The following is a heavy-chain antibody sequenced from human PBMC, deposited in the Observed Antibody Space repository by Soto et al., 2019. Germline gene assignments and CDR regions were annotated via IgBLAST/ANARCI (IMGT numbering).Heavy chain of an antibody. J-gene: IGHJ4*02. CDR3: ARDSSGYFLDY. CDR1: GYTFTGYY. D-gene: IGHD3-22*01. Sequence: GASVKVSCKASGYTFTGYYMHWVRQAPGQGLEWMGWINPNSGGTNYAQKLQARVTMTTDTSTSTAFMELRSLRSDDTAVYFCARDSSGYFLDYWGQGSLVTVSS. CDR2: INPNSGGT. V-gene: IGHV1-2*02.